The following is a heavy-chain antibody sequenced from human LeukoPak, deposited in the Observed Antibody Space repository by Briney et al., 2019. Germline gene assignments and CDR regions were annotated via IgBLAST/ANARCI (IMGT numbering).Heavy chain of an antibody. V-gene: IGHV1-69*05. CDR1: GGTFSSYA. CDR3: ARGGVGATTVSYFDY. Sequence: GASVKVSCKASGGTFSSYAISWVRQAPGQGLEWMGGIIPIFGTANYAQKFQGRVTITTDESTSTAYMELSSLRSEDTALYYCARGGVGATTVSYFDYWGQGTLVTVSS. D-gene: IGHD1-26*01. J-gene: IGHJ4*02. CDR2: IIPIFGTA.